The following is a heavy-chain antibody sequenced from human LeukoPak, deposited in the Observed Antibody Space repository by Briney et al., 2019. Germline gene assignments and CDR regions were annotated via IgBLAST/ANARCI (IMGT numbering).Heavy chain of an antibody. V-gene: IGHV4-39*01. Sequence: SETLSLTCTVSGVSLSSSNSYWGWIRQPPGRGLEWIGSIYYSGNTYYNASLKSQVSISIDTSKNQFSLRLTSVTAADTAVYYCARQTGSGLFILPGGQGTLVTVSS. CDR3: ARQTGSGLFILP. CDR1: GVSLSSSNSY. J-gene: IGHJ4*02. CDR2: IYYSGNT. D-gene: IGHD3/OR15-3a*01.